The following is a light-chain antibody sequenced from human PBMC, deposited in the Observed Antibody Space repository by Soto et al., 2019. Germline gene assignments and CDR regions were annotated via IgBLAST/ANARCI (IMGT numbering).Light chain of an antibody. V-gene: IGLV1-40*01. CDR3: QSYDNRLSGSGV. CDR2: ANT. Sequence: QSVLTQPPSVSGAPGQRVTISCTGSTSNIGAGYDVHWYQHLPGTAPKLLIYANTYRPSGVPDRFSGSKSGTSASLAITALQAEVEADYYCQSYDNRLSGSGVFGGGTKVTVL. J-gene: IGLJ2*01. CDR1: TSNIGAGYD.